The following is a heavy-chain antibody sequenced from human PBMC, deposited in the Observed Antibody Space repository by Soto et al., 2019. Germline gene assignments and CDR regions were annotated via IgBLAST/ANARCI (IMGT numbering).Heavy chain of an antibody. CDR3: ARNRVYDFWSGYPASYYGMDV. CDR1: GYTFTSYY. J-gene: IGHJ6*02. D-gene: IGHD3-3*01. V-gene: IGHV1-46*01. Sequence: GASVKVSCKASGYTFTSYYMHWVRQAPGQGLEWMGIINPSGGSTSYAQKFQGRVTMTRDTSTSTVYMELSSLRSEDTAVYYCARNRVYDFWSGYPASYYGMDVWGQGTTVTVS. CDR2: INPSGGST.